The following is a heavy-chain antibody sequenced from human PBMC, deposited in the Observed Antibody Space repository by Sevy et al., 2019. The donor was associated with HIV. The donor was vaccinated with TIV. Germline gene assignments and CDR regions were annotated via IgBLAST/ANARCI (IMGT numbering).Heavy chain of an antibody. CDR3: ARDHVKDGDLGDYYYFAMDV. J-gene: IGHJ6*02. V-gene: IGHV3-11*01. D-gene: IGHD4-17*01. CDR2: ISGSDGTT. CDR1: GFTFSDYY. Sequence: GGSLRLSCAASGFTFSDYYMSWIRQAPGKGLEWLSYISGSDGTTYYADSVKGRFTVSGDNAKNSLYLQMNSLRAEDTAVYYCARDHVKDGDLGDYYYFAMDVWGQGTTVTVSS.